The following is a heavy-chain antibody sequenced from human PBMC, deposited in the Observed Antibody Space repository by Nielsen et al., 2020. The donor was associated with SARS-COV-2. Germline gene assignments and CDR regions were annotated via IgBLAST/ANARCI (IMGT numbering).Heavy chain of an antibody. CDR1: GYTFTSYA. Sequence: ASVKVSCKASGYTFTSYAMHWVRQAPGQRLEWMGWINAGNGNTKYSQKFQGRVTMTRDTSTSTVYMELSSLRSEDTAVYYCARGELGYCSSTSCYIQEGLGYWGQGTLVTVSS. J-gene: IGHJ4*02. CDR3: ARGELGYCSSTSCYIQEGLGY. V-gene: IGHV1-3*01. D-gene: IGHD2-2*02. CDR2: INAGNGNT.